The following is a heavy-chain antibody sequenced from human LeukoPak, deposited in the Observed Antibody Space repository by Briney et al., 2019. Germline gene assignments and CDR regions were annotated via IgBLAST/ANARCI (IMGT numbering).Heavy chain of an antibody. J-gene: IGHJ5*02. CDR2: IWYDGSNK. CDR1: GFTFSSYG. Sequence: GGSLRLSCAASGFTFSSYGMHWVRRAPGKGLEWVAVIWYDGSNKYYADSVKGRFTISRDNSKNTLYLQMNSLRAEDTAVYYCARASADLRYFDWLLNWFDPWGQGTLVTVSS. CDR3: ARASADLRYFDWLLNWFDP. V-gene: IGHV3-33*01. D-gene: IGHD3-9*01.